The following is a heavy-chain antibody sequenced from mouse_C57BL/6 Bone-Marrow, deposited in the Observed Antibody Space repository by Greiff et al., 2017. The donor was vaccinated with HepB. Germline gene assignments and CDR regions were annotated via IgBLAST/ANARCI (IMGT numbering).Heavy chain of an antibody. CDR1: GYTFTEYT. V-gene: IGHV1-62-2*01. Sequence: VQLQLSAAELLKPGASVKLSCKASGYTFTEYTIHWVKQRSGQGLEWIGWFYTGSGSLKYNEKFKDNATLSADKSSSTVNMELSRLTSEDCAVYFCARLEDMDYYGVWGQGTTLTVTS. D-gene: IGHD1-1*01. J-gene: IGHJ2*01. CDR3: ARLEDMDYYGV. CDR2: FYTGSGSL.